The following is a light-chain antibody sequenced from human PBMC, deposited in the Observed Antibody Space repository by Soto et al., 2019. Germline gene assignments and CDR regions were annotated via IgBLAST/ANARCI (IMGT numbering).Light chain of an antibody. CDR3: QQNHNWRK. CDR2: GAS. CDR1: QSVSSN. V-gene: IGKV3-15*01. J-gene: IGKJ1*01. Sequence: EIVMTQSPATLSVSPGERATLSCRASQSVSSNLAWYQQKPGQAPRLLIYGASTRATGIPARFSGSGSGTEFTLTISSLQSEDFAVYYCQQNHNWRKFGQGTNVEIK.